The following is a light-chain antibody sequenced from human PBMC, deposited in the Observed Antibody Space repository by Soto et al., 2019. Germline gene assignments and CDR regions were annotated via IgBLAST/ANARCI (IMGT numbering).Light chain of an antibody. J-gene: IGKJ5*01. CDR3: QQYNTWRSIT. CDR2: DTS. Sequence: EIVMTQSPATLSLSPGERATLSCWASQSISSKLAWYQHRPGQAPRLLIYDTSTRAAGIPARFSGSGSGTDFTLTISSLQSEDFAVYYCQQYNTWRSITFGQGTRLEIK. CDR1: QSISSK. V-gene: IGKV3-15*01.